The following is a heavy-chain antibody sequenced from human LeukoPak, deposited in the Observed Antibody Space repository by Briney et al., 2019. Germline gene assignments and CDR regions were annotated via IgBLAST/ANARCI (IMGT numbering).Heavy chain of an antibody. CDR2: VHYTGKT. CDR3: ARGYYDRSGSSNPFDS. CDR1: GDSISSSY. D-gene: IGHD3-22*01. V-gene: IGHV4-59*01. Sequence: PSETLSLTCTVSGDSISSSYWSWIRQPPGKRLEWVGYVHYTGKTNYNPSLNNRATISVDMSKNQFSLTLTSVTVADTAMYYCARGYYDRSGSSNPFDSWGQGTLATVSA. J-gene: IGHJ4*02.